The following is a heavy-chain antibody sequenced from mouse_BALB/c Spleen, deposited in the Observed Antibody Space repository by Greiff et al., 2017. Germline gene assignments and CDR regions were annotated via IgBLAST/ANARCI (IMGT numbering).Heavy chain of an antibody. J-gene: IGHJ2*01. CDR2: IDPENGNT. CDR1: GFNIKDYY. CDR3: ARSYYGNYRYFDY. V-gene: IGHV14-1*02. D-gene: IGHD2-10*01. Sequence: EVKLVESGAELVRPGALVKLSCKASGFNIKDYYMHWVKQRPEQGLEWIGWIDPENGNTIYDPKFQGKASITADTSSNTAYLQLSSLTSEDTAVYYCARSYYGNYRYFDYWGQGTTLTVSS.